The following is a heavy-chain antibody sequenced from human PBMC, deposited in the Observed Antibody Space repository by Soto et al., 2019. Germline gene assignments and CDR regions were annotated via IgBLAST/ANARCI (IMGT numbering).Heavy chain of an antibody. J-gene: IGHJ6*02. CDR2: ISGSGGST. Sequence: GGSLRLSCAASGFTFSSYAMSWVRQAPGKGLEWVSAISGSGGSTYYADSVKGRFTISRDNSKNTLYLQMNSLRAEDTAVYYCARDLKVPPSHDKYSGWYNSPSGYYGMDVWGQGTTVTVSS. D-gene: IGHD6-19*01. CDR3: ARDLKVPPSHDKYSGWYNSPSGYYGMDV. V-gene: IGHV3-23*01. CDR1: GFTFSSYA.